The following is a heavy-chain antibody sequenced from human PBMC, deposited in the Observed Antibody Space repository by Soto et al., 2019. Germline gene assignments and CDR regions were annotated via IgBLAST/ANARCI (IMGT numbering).Heavy chain of an antibody. CDR2: ISYDGSNK. V-gene: IGHV3-30-3*01. D-gene: IGHD3-10*01. J-gene: IGHJ4*02. CDR1: GFTFSSYA. CDR3: AREDPRGVITPYPDY. Sequence: GGSLRLSCAASGFTFSSYAMHWVRQAPGKGLEWVAVISYDGSNKYYADSVKGRFTISRDNSKNTLYLQMNSLRAEDTAVYYCAREDPRGVITPYPDYWGQGTLVTVSS.